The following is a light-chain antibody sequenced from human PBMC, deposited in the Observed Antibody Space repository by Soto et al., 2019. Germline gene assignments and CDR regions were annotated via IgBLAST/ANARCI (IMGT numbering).Light chain of an antibody. CDR2: AAS. CDR1: QSVSSSY. J-gene: IGKJ4*01. V-gene: IGKV3-20*01. CDR3: QQYGSSPPLS. Sequence: EIVLTQSPGTLSSSPGERATLSCRASQSVSSSYLAWYQQKPGQAPRLLIYAASSRATGIPDRFSGSGSGTDFTLTISRLEPEDFAVYYCQQYGSSPPLSFGGGTRVDIK.